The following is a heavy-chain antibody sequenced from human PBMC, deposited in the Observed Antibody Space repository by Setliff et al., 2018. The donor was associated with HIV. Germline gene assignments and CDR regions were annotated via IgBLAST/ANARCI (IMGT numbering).Heavy chain of an antibody. D-gene: IGHD3-22*01. CDR3: ARDLAELAMYYYDSRGYTH. Sequence: GGSLRLSCAASGFTFISYSMNWVRQAPGKGLEWVSSVSSASNNIYYADSVKGRFTISRDNAKNSLYLRMNSLRAEDTACYYGARDLAELAMYYYDSRGYTHWGQGTLVTVSS. V-gene: IGHV3-21*04. J-gene: IGHJ4*02. CDR1: GFTFISYS. CDR2: VSSASNNI.